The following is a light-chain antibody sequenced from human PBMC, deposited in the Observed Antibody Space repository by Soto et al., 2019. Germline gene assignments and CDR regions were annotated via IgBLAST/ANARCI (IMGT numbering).Light chain of an antibody. CDR2: GVS. J-gene: IGKJ4*01. Sequence: EIVMTPSPANLSVSPGERATLSCRASQSVTSNLAWYQQKPGQAPRLLMYGVSTRATGIPARFGGSGSATEFTLTISSLQSEDFAVYYCQQYSQWPLTFGGGTKVDIK. CDR1: QSVTSN. V-gene: IGKV3-15*01. CDR3: QQYSQWPLT.